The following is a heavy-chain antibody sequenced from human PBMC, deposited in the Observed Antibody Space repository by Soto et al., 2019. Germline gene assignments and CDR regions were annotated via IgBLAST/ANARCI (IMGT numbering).Heavy chain of an antibody. CDR2: TYYKSKWNN. V-gene: IGHV6-1*01. CDR3: TGITWFRGMDV. Sequence: SQTLSLTCAISGDSVSSNSAGWNWIRQSPSRGLEWLGRTYYKSKWNNDYALSVKSRITINPDTSKIQFSLHLYSVTPEDTAVYYCTGITWFRGMDVWGQGTPVTVSS. D-gene: IGHD3-10*01. J-gene: IGHJ6*02. CDR1: GDSVSSNSAG.